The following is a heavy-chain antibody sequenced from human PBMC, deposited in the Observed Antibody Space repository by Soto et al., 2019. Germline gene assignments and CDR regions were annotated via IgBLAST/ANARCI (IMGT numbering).Heavy chain of an antibody. D-gene: IGHD2-2*01. CDR1: GFTVSSNY. CDR2: IYSGGST. V-gene: IGHV3-53*04. Sequence: GGSLRLSCAASGFTVSSNYMSWVRQAPGKGLEWVSVIYSGGSTYYADSVKGRFTISRHNSKNTLYLQMNSLRAEDTAVYYCVRGYCSSTSCDPPDAFDIWGQGTMVTVSS. J-gene: IGHJ3*02. CDR3: VRGYCSSTSCDPPDAFDI.